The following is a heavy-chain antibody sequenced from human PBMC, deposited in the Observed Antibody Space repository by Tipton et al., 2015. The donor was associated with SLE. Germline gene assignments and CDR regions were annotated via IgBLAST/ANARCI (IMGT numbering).Heavy chain of an antibody. Sequence: SLRLSCAASGFHYSGHWLHWVRQAPGKGLEWVANINEDGSEKNYEDSVMGRFTISRDNAEKSLYLQMNSLRAEDTAMYHCTRTVTMNFYGMDVWGQGTTVTVSS. CDR2: INEDGSEK. CDR3: TRTVTMNFYGMDV. J-gene: IGHJ6*02. D-gene: IGHD4-11*01. V-gene: IGHV3-7*03. CDR1: GFHYSGHW.